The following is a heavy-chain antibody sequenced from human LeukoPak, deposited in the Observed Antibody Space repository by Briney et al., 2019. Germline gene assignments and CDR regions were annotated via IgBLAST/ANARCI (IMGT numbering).Heavy chain of an antibody. V-gene: IGHV3-33*08. D-gene: IGHD3-3*01. Sequence: PGGSLRLSCVGSGFTFSTYGMHWVRQAPGKGLEWVAVIWYDGSNKYYADSVRGRFTISRDNFKNTLYLQMNSLRAEDTAVYYCARDLEIGSSSYYFDYWGQGTLVTVSS. CDR2: IWYDGSNK. J-gene: IGHJ4*02. CDR3: ARDLEIGSSSYYFDY. CDR1: GFTFSTYG.